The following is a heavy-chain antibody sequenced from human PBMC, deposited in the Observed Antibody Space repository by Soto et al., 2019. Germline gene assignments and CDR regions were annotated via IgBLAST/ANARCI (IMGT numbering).Heavy chain of an antibody. Sequence: GGSLRLSCVASGFTFKNYAMIWVRQVPGKGLEWVSGISDSGGVIFYADAVRGRFTISRDNSKNTLYLQMNSLRAADTALYYCARVNDFWSGYYPHYYYYGMDVWGQGTTVTVSS. D-gene: IGHD3-3*01. J-gene: IGHJ6*02. CDR3: ARVNDFWSGYYPHYYYYGMDV. CDR1: GFTFKNYA. CDR2: ISDSGGVI. V-gene: IGHV3-23*01.